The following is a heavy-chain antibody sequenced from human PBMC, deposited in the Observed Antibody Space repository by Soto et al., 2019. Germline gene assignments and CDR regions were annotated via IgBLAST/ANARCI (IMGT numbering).Heavy chain of an antibody. CDR2: ISGSGVST. Sequence: EVQLLESGGGLVQPGGSLRLSCAASGFPFSSYAMSWVRQAPGKGLEWVSTISGSGVSTHYADSVKGRVTISRDNSKNTLYLQINTLRAEHTAVYYCAKGAAYHYVNSGYGFYFEHWGQGTLVTVSS. J-gene: IGHJ4*02. CDR1: GFPFSSYA. CDR3: AKGAAYHYVNSGYGFYFEH. D-gene: IGHD3-22*01. V-gene: IGHV3-23*01.